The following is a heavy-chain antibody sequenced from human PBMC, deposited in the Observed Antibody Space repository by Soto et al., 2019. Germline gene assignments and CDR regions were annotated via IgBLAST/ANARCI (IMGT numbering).Heavy chain of an antibody. J-gene: IGHJ6*02. V-gene: IGHV3-30-3*01. Sequence: GGSXRLSCAASGFTFCSYAMHWVRQAPGKGLEWVAVISYDGSNKYYADSVKGRFTISRDNSKNTLYLQMNSLRAEDTAVYYCARDPMVRGVIITPPYYYGMDVWGQGTTVTVSS. CDR1: GFTFCSYA. CDR3: ARDPMVRGVIITPPYYYGMDV. CDR2: ISYDGSNK. D-gene: IGHD3-10*01.